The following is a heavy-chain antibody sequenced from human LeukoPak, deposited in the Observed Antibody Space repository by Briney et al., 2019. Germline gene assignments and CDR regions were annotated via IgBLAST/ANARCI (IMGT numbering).Heavy chain of an antibody. CDR1: GGTFSSYA. CDR2: IIPIFGTA. D-gene: IGHD3-22*01. Sequence: GASVTVSCTASGGTFSSYAISWVRQAPGQGLEWMGGIIPIFGTANYAQKFQGRVTITADESTSTAYMELSSLRSEDTAVYYCARDRVGRSYYDSSGNYYYYYGMDVWGQGTTVTVSS. V-gene: IGHV1-69*13. CDR3: ARDRVGRSYYDSSGNYYYYYGMDV. J-gene: IGHJ6*02.